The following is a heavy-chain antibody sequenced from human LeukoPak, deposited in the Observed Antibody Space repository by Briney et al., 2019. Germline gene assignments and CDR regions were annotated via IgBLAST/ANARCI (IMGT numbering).Heavy chain of an antibody. CDR3: ARRPDYYDSSGYYGASFDY. D-gene: IGHD3-22*01. CDR1: GGSISSSSYY. V-gene: IGHV4-39*01. J-gene: IGHJ4*02. CDR2: IYYSGST. Sequence: SETLSLTCTVSGGSISSSSYYWGWIRQPPGKGLEWIGSIYYSGSTYYNPSLKSRVTISVDTSKNRFSLKLSSVTAAGTAVYYCARRPDYYDSSGYYGASFDYWGQGTLVTVSS.